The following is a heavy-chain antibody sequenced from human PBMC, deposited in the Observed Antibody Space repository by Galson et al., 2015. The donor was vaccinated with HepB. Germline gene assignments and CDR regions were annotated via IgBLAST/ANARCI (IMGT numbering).Heavy chain of an antibody. J-gene: IGHJ4*02. CDR1: GLTVSSNY. V-gene: IGHV3-53*01. D-gene: IGHD5-18*01. CDR2: IYSGGST. Sequence: SLRLSCAASGLTVSSNYMSWVRQAPGKGLEWVSDIYSGGSTYYADSVKGRFTISRDNSKNTLYLQMNSLRAEDTAVYYCARGGFGNSYGLIDHWGQGTLV. CDR3: ARGGFGNSYGLIDH.